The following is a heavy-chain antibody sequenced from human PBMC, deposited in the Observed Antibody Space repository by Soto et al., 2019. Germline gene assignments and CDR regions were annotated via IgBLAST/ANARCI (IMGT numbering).Heavy chain of an antibody. J-gene: IGHJ3*02. CDR2: IYYSGST. CDR3: ARRYGRAFDI. V-gene: IGHV4-59*08. CDR1: GGSISSYY. D-gene: IGHD4-17*01. Sequence: PSETLSLTCTVSGGSISSYYWSWIRQPPGKGLEWIGYIYYSGSTNYNPSLKSRVTISVDTSKNQFSLKLSSVTAADTAVYYRARRYGRAFDIWGQGTMVTVSS.